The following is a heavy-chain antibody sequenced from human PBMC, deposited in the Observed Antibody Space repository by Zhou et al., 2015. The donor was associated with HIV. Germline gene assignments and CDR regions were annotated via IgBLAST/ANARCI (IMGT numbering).Heavy chain of an antibody. CDR1: GGTFSNYA. J-gene: IGHJ2*01. CDR3: VRETLEGNRWGPRREKGDWYFDF. D-gene: IGHD3-16*01. V-gene: IGHV1-69*09. Sequence: QVQLVQSGAEVKKPGSSVKVSCKASGGTFSNYAISWVRQAPGHGLEWVGRNIPNFGVSNYAQKFQGRVTITADKSTGTAYMELSSLRSDDTAVYYCVRETLEGNRWGPRREKGDWYFDFWGRGTLVTVSS. CDR2: NIPNFGVS.